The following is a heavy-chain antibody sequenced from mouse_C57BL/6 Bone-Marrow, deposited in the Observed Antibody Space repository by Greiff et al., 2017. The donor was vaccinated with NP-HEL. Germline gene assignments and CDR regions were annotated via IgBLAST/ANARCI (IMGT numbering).Heavy chain of an antibody. D-gene: IGHD4-1*01. CDR3: APLGRGFDY. CDR1: GYTFTDYY. V-gene: IGHV1-19*01. Sequence: EVQLQQSGPVLVKPGASVKMSCKASGYTFTDYYMNWVKQSHGKSLEWIGVINPYNGGTSYTQKFKGKATLTVDKSYSTAYMELNSLTSEDSSVYYCAPLGRGFDYWGQGTTLTVSS. J-gene: IGHJ2*01. CDR2: INPYNGGT.